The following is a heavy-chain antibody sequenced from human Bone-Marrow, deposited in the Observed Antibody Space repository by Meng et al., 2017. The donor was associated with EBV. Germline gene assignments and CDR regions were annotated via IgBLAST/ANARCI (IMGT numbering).Heavy chain of an antibody. J-gene: IGHJ4*02. CDR3: ARGQSIAVAVSTNYFDY. D-gene: IGHD6-19*01. CDR1: GGSISSSNW. Sequence: QLQLQESGPGLVKPSGTLSPTCAVSGGSISSSNWWSWVRQPPGKGLEWIGEIYHSGSTNYNPSLKSRVTISVDKSKNQFSLKLSSVTAADTAVYYCARGQSIAVAVSTNYFDYWGQGTLVTVSS. V-gene: IGHV4-4*02. CDR2: IYHSGST.